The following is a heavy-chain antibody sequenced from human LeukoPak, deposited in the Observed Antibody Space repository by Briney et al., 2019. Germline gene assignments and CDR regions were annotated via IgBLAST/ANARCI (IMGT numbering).Heavy chain of an antibody. V-gene: IGHV1-46*01. D-gene: IGHD3-22*01. CDR3: AREETYYYDSSGYYGNFDY. Sequence: GASVKVSCKASGYTFTSYYMHWVRQAPGQGLEWMGIINPSGGSTSYAQKFQGRVTMTRDTSTSTVYMELSSLRSEDTAVYYCAREETYYYDSSGYYGNFDYWGQGTLVTVSS. J-gene: IGHJ4*02. CDR2: INPSGGST. CDR1: GYTFTSYY.